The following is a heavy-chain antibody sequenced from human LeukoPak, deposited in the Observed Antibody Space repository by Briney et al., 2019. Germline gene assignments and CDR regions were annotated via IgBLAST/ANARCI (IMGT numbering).Heavy chain of an antibody. J-gene: IGHJ4*02. CDR2: VWYDGNNK. V-gene: IGHV3-33*01. CDR3: ARVLWFGELLYVGGFDY. D-gene: IGHD3-10*01. CDR1: GFTFRSYG. Sequence: GGSLRLSCAASGFTFRSYGMHWVRQAPGKGLEWVAIVWYDGNNKYYADSVKGRFTVSRDNSKDTVSLQLNSLRAEDTAVYYCARVLWFGELLYVGGFDYWGQGTLVTVSS.